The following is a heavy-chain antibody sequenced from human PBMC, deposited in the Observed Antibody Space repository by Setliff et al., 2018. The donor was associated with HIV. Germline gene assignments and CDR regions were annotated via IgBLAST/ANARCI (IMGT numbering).Heavy chain of an antibody. CDR3: ARELRRFDTSDTAPHNWFDP. D-gene: IGHD3-22*01. J-gene: IGHJ5*02. Sequence: PSETLSLTCTVSGGSISNYYWSWIRQPPGKGLEWIGYISYIGYTYYNPALKSRLTISLYTSKDQFSLKLSSVTAADTAVYYCARELRRFDTSDTAPHNWFDPWGQGTLVTVSS. CDR1: GGSISNYY. V-gene: IGHV4-59*12. CDR2: ISYIGYT.